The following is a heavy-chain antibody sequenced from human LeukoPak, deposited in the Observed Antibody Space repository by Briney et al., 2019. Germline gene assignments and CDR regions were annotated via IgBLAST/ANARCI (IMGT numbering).Heavy chain of an antibody. D-gene: IGHD3-10*01. CDR1: GFTFSSYA. CDR3: AKTYRDYYGSGSRYYYGMDV. J-gene: IGHJ6*02. Sequence: PGGSLRLSCAASGFTFSSYAMSWVRQAPGKGLEWVSAISGSGGSAYYADSVKGRFTISRDNSKNTLYLQMNSLRAEDTAVYYCAKTYRDYYGSGSRYYYGMDVWGQGTTVTVSS. CDR2: ISGSGGSA. V-gene: IGHV3-23*01.